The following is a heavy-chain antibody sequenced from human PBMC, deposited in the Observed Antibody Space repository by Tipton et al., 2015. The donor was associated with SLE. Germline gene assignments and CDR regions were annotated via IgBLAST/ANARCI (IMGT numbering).Heavy chain of an antibody. CDR1: GGSISSHY. D-gene: IGHD3-10*01. CDR2: IYYSGST. J-gene: IGHJ4*02. Sequence: LRLSCTVSGGSISSHYWSWIRQPPGKGLEWIGYIYYSGSTNYNPSLKSRVTISVDTSKNQFSLKLSSVTAADTAVYYCARADGSGSYPDYWGQGTLVTVSS. V-gene: IGHV4-59*08. CDR3: ARADGSGSYPDY.